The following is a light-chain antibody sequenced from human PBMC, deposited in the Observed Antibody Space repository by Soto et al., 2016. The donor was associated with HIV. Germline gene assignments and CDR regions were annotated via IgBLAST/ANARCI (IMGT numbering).Light chain of an antibody. J-gene: IGLJ2*01. Sequence: SYVLAQPPSVSVAPGKTAMITCEGYNIGSKSVYWYQQKPGQAPMLVVYDDTDRPSGIPERFSGSNSGNTATLTISGVEAGDEADYYCQVWDASTDLVVFGGGTKLTVL. V-gene: IGLV3-21*03. CDR3: QVWDASTDLVV. CDR2: DDT. CDR1: NIGSKS.